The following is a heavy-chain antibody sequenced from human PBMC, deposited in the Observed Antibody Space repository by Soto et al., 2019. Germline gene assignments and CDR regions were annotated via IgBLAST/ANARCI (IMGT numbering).Heavy chain of an antibody. CDR1: GVSVSSSGYY. V-gene: IGHV4-39*01. CDR2: IYYSGTT. J-gene: IGHJ4*02. CDR3: ARHPSDSAGELTYFDY. Sequence: SETLSLTCTVSGVSVSSSGYYWGWIRQPPGKGLEWIGSIYYSGTTYNNPSLESRVTISVDTSENQFSLKLRSVTAADTAVYYCARHPSDSAGELTYFDYWGQGALVTVSS. D-gene: IGHD3-10*01.